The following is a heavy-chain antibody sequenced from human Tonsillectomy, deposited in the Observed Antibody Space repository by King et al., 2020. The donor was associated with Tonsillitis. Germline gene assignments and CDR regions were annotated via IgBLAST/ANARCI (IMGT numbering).Heavy chain of an antibody. Sequence: AQLVQSGAEVKKPGASVKVSCKASGYTFTNYYMHWVRQAPGQGLEWMGIINPSGGGTSYAQKFQGRVAMTRDTSTSTVYMELSSLRSEDTAVYHCARGHVDTAMGTFDYWGQGTLVTVSS. D-gene: IGHD5-18*01. CDR1: GYTFTNYY. CDR2: INPSGGGT. V-gene: IGHV1-46*01. CDR3: ARGHVDTAMGTFDY. J-gene: IGHJ4*02.